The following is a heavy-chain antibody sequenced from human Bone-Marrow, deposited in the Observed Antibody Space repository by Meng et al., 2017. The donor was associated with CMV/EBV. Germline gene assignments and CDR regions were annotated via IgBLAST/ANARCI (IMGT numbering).Heavy chain of an antibody. CDR1: GYSFTSYW. J-gene: IGHJ4*02. Sequence: GGSLRLSCKGSGYSFTSYWIGWVRQMPGKGLEWMGIIYPGDSDTRYSPSFQGQVTISADKSISTAYLQWSSLKASDTAMYYCARTMAEAGTGGFDYWGQGTLVTVSS. CDR3: ARTMAEAGTGGFDY. V-gene: IGHV5-51*01. CDR2: IYPGDSDT. D-gene: IGHD6-19*01.